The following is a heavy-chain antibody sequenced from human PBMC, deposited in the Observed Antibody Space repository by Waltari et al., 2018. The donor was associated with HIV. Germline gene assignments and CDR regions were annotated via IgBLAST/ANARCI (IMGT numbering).Heavy chain of an antibody. J-gene: IGHJ6*02. CDR2: ISGSGGST. CDR3: AKGHYDFWSGSYYYGMDV. CDR1: GFTLSIYA. V-gene: IGHV3-23*01. Sequence: EVQLLESGGGLVQPGGSLRLSCAAAGFTLSIYASSGVRQAPGKGLEWVSAISGSGGSTDYADSVKGRFTISRDNSKNTLYLQMNSLRAEDTAVYYCAKGHYDFWSGSYYYGMDVWGQGTTVTVSS. D-gene: IGHD3-3*01.